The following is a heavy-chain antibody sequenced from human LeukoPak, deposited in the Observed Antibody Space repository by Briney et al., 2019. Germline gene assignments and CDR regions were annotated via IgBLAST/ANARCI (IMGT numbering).Heavy chain of an antibody. CDR2: IIPIFGTA. CDR1: GGTFSSYA. CDR3: ARVGGGSSWYEH. V-gene: IGHV1-69*13. D-gene: IGHD6-13*01. Sequence: SVKVSCKASGGTFSSYAISWVRQTPGQGLEWMGGIIPIFGTANYAQKFQGRVTITADESTSTAYMELSSLRSEDTAVYYCARVGGGSSWYEHWGQGTLVTVSS. J-gene: IGHJ5*02.